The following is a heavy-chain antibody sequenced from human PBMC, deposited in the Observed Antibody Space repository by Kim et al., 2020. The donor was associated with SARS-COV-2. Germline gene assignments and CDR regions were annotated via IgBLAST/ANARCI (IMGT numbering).Heavy chain of an antibody. J-gene: IGHJ4*02. CDR1: GFTFSSYG. V-gene: IGHV3-33*05. CDR2: ISYDGSNK. D-gene: IGHD4-17*01. CDR3: ARDLALGYGDYDYFDY. Sequence: GESLRLSCAASGFTFSSYGMHWVRQAPGKGLEWVAVISYDGSNKYYADSVKGRFTISRDNSKNTLYLQMNSLRAEDTAVYYCARDLALGYGDYDYFDYWGQGTLVTVSS.